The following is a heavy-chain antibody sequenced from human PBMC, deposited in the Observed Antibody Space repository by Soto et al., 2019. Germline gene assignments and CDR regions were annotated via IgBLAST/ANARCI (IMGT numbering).Heavy chain of an antibody. Sequence: PGGSLRLSCAASGFTFSSYAMSWVRQAPGKGLEWVSAISGSGGSTYYANSVKGRFTISRDNSKNTLYLQMNSLRVEDTAVYYCAKGTVEMATISDYLGQGPLVTVSS. CDR1: GFTFSSYA. CDR2: ISGSGGST. D-gene: IGHD5-12*01. J-gene: IGHJ4*02. CDR3: AKGTVEMATISDY. V-gene: IGHV3-23*01.